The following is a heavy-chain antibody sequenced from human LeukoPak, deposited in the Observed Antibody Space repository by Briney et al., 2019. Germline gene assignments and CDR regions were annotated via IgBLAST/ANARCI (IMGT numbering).Heavy chain of an antibody. V-gene: IGHV1-69*05. D-gene: IGHD4-11*01. J-gene: IGHJ3*02. Sequence: SVKVSCKASGGTFSSYAISWVRQAPGQGLEWMGGIIPTFGTANYAQKFQGRVTITTDESTSTAYMELSSLRSEDTAVYYCARGDYKGIDAFDIWGQGTMVTVSS. CDR1: GGTFSSYA. CDR2: IIPTFGTA. CDR3: ARGDYKGIDAFDI.